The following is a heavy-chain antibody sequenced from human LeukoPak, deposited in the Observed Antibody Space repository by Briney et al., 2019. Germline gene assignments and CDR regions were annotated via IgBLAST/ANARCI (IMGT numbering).Heavy chain of an antibody. Sequence: ASETLSLTCTVSGGSISGYYWHWIRQSPGMGLEWIGYINYSGTTDYSPSLKSRVTISVDTSKNQFSLNLRSATAADTAVYYCAREYSSFEYWGQGILVTVSS. CDR1: GGSISGYY. CDR3: AREYSSFEY. D-gene: IGHD5-18*01. V-gene: IGHV4-59*01. J-gene: IGHJ4*02. CDR2: INYSGTT.